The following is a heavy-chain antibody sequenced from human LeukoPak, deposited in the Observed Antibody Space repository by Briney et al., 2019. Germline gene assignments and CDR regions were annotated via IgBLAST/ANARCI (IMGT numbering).Heavy chain of an antibody. Sequence: GGSLRLSCAASGFTFSSYWMSWVRQAPGKGLEWVANIKQDGSETYCVDSVKGRFTISRDNARNTLYLQMNSLRAEDTAIYYCARNNWGIDYWGLGTLVTVSS. J-gene: IGHJ4*01. CDR3: ARNNWGIDY. CDR1: GFTFSSYW. V-gene: IGHV3-7*01. D-gene: IGHD1/OR15-1a*01. CDR2: IKQDGSET.